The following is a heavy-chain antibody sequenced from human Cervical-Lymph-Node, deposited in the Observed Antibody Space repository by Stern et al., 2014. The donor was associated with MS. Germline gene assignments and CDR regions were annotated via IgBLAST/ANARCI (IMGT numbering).Heavy chain of an antibody. J-gene: IGHJ4*02. Sequence: VQLVESGGGVVQPGRSLRLSCAASGFTFSSYGMHWVRQAPGKGLEWVAVIWYDGSNKYYADSVKGRFTISRDNSKNTLYLQMNSLRAEDTAVYYCARSVRVTTGYFDYWGQGTLVTVSS. CDR1: GFTFSSYG. V-gene: IGHV3-33*01. D-gene: IGHD2-21*02. CDR3: ARSVRVTTGYFDY. CDR2: IWYDGSNK.